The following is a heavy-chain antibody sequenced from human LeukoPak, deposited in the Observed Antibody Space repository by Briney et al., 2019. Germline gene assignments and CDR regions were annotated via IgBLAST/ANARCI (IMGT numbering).Heavy chain of an antibody. CDR3: TRDYYDSSGYYGSPLDY. CDR2: IRSKAYGGTT. D-gene: IGHD3-22*01. J-gene: IGHJ4*02. Sequence: GGSLRLSCTASGFTFGDYAMSWVRQAPGKGLEWVGFIRSKAYGGTTEYAASVKGRFTISRDGSKSIAYLQMNSLKTEDTAVYYCTRDYYDSSGYYGSPLDYWGQGTLVTVSS. CDR1: GFTFGDYA. V-gene: IGHV3-49*04.